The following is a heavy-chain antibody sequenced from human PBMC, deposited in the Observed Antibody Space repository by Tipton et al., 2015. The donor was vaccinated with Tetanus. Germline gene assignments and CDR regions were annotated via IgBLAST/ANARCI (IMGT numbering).Heavy chain of an antibody. Sequence: TLSLTCAVYGGSFSGYYWSWIRQPPGKGLEWIGEINHSGSTNYNPSLKSRVTISVDTSKNQFSLKLSSVTAADTAVYYCARTRYIVVVPAAPGDGMDVWGQGTTVTVSS. J-gene: IGHJ6*02. CDR1: GGSFSGYY. D-gene: IGHD2-2*01. CDR3: ARTRYIVVVPAAPGDGMDV. CDR2: INHSGST. V-gene: IGHV4-34*01.